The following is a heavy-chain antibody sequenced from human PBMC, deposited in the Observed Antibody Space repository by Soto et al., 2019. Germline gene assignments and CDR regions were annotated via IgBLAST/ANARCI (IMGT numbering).Heavy chain of an antibody. Sequence: VASVKVSCKASGYTFTGYAIHWVRQAPGQRLEWMGWINGGNGDTKYSQKFQGRVTITRDTSASTAYMGLTSLGSEDTAVYHCARGYCSSTSCQYYFDYWGQGTLVTVSP. J-gene: IGHJ4*02. V-gene: IGHV1-3*01. CDR2: INGGNGDT. D-gene: IGHD2-2*01. CDR1: GYTFTGYA. CDR3: ARGYCSSTSCQYYFDY.